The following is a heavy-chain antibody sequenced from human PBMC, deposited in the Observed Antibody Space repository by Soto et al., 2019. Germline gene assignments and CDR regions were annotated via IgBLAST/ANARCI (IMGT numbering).Heavy chain of an antibody. V-gene: IGHV4-4*07. J-gene: IGHJ6*02. CDR1: GGAIHSYY. CDR3: ARTFDYYGMDV. Sequence: SETLSLTCTVSGGAIHSYYWTWIRQPAGEGLDGIGRIYSSGSTNYNPSLQRRVTMSLDTSKNQFSMRFTSVTATDTAVYYCARTFDYYGMDVGGQGTTVT. CDR2: IYSSGST.